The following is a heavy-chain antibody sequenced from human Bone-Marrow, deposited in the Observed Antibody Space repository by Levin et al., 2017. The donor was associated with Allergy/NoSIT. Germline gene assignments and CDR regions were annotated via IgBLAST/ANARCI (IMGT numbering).Heavy chain of an antibody. CDR2: IIPLFNTV. J-gene: IGHJ5*02. Sequence: ASVKVSCKASGGTFSSSAISWVRQAPGQGLEWLGGIIPLFNTVNYAQKFQGRVTITADKSTGTAYMELNSLRYEDTAVYYCARDAGWELITWFDPWGQGTLVTVSS. V-gene: IGHV1-69*06. CDR3: ARDAGWELITWFDP. D-gene: IGHD4-23*01. CDR1: GGTFSSSA.